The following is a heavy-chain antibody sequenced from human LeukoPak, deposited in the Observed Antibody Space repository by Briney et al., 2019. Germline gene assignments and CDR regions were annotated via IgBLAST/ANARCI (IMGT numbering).Heavy chain of an antibody. CDR2: INHSGST. V-gene: IGHV4-34*01. J-gene: IGHJ2*01. D-gene: IGHD2-2*01. CDR3: ASYAKDIVVLPAASIYWYFDL. Sequence: SETPSLTCAVYGGSFSGYYWSWIRQPPGKGLEWIGEINHSGSTNYNPSLKSRVTISVDTPKNQFSLKLSSVTAADTAVYYCASYAKDIVVLPAASIYWYFDLWDRGTLVTVSS. CDR1: GGSFSGYY.